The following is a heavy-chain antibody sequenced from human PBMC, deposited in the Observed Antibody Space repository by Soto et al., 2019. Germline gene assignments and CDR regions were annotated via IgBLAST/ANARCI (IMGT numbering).Heavy chain of an antibody. CDR2: FDPEDGET. CDR1: GYTLTELS. Sequence: ASVKVSCKVSGYTLTELSMHWVRQAPGKGLEWMGGFDPEDGETIYAQKFQGRVTMTEDTSTDTAYMELSSLRSEDTAVYYFATDAPSHYYDSSGYPGWVDYWGQGTLVTVSS. D-gene: IGHD3-22*01. J-gene: IGHJ4*02. CDR3: ATDAPSHYYDSSGYPGWVDY. V-gene: IGHV1-24*01.